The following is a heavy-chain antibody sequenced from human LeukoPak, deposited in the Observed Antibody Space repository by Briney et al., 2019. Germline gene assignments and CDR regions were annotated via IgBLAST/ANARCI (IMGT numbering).Heavy chain of an antibody. CDR1: GFTFSSYS. Sequence: GGSLRLSCAASGFTFSSYSMNWVRQAPGKGLEWVSSISSSSSYIYYADSVKGRFTISRDNAKNSLYLQMDSLRAEDTALYYCARFSGNYAIFDYWGQGILVTVSS. J-gene: IGHJ4*02. CDR3: ARFSGNYAIFDY. D-gene: IGHD1-26*01. CDR2: ISSSSSYI. V-gene: IGHV3-21*01.